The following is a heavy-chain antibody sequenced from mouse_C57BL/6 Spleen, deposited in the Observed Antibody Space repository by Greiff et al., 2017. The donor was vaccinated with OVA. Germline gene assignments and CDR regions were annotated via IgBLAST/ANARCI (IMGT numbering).Heavy chain of an antibody. Sequence: VQLQQSGAELVKPGASVKLSCPASGFNIKDYNMHWVKQRTEQGLEWIGRIDPEDGETKYAPKFQGKATITADTSSNTAYMQLSSLTSEDTAVYYCARITTVVDWYFDVWGTGTTVTVSS. V-gene: IGHV14-2*01. J-gene: IGHJ1*03. D-gene: IGHD1-1*01. CDR2: IDPEDGET. CDR1: GFNIKDYN. CDR3: ARITTVVDWYFDV.